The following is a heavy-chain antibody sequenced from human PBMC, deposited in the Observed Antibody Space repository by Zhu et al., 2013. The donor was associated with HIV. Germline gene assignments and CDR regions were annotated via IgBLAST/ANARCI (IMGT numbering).Heavy chain of an antibody. D-gene: IGHD5-18*01. CDR3: ARGDTVTGAFDV. CDR2: MSPHRGST. V-gene: IGHV1-8*02. Sequence: HVQLVQSGADVRKPGASVQVSCKIFGDTFSPNYLHWVRQAPGQGLEWMGWMSPHRGSTGYAQRFQGRVSMTRDTPKHTAYMELSSLQSEDTAVYYCARGDTVTGAFDVWGRGTLVTVSS. J-gene: IGHJ3*01. CDR1: GDTFSPNY.